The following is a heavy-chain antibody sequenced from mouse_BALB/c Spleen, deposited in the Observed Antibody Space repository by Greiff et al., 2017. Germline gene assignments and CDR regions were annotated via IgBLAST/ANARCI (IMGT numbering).Heavy chain of an antibody. CDR2: ISNGGGST. V-gene: IGHV5-12-2*01. CDR3: ASQYGGAMDY. CDR1: GFTFSSYT. Sequence: EVQRVESGGGLVQPGGSLKLSCAASGFTFSSYTMSWVRQTPEKRLEWVAYISNGGGSTYYPDTVKGRFTISRDNAKNTLYLQMSSLKSEDTAMYYCASQYGGAMDYWGQGTSVTVSS. J-gene: IGHJ4*01. D-gene: IGHD2-10*02.